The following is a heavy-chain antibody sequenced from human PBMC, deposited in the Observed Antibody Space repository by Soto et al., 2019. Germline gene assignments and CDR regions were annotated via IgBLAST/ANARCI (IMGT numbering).Heavy chain of an antibody. CDR3: ARGRYGDY. J-gene: IGHJ4*02. D-gene: IGHD1-1*01. CDR2: ISAHNGNT. CDR1: GYTFTSYG. V-gene: IGHV1-18*01. Sequence: QVPLVQSGAEVKKPGASVKVSCKASGYTFTSYGITWVRQAPGQGLEWMGWISAHNGNTDYAQKHQGRVIVTRATSTSTAYMELRSLRSDDTAVYYCARGRYGDYWGQGALVTVSS.